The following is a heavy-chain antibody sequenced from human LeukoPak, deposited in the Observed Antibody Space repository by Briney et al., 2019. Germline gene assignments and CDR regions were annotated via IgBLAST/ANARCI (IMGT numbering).Heavy chain of an antibody. J-gene: IGHJ5*02. Sequence: PSETLSLTRAVYGGSFSGYYWSWIRQPPGKGLEWIGEINHSGSTNYNPSLKSRVTISVDTSKNQFSLKLSSVTAADTAVYYCARGVRYCSSTSCLNWFDPWGQGTLVTVSS. CDR3: ARGVRYCSSTSCLNWFDP. V-gene: IGHV4-34*01. CDR1: GGSFSGYY. D-gene: IGHD2-2*01. CDR2: INHSGST.